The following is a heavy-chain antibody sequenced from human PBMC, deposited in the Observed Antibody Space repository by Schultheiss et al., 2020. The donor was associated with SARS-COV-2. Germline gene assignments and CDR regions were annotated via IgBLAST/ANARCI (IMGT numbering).Heavy chain of an antibody. J-gene: IGHJ6*02. CDR3: ARVERAESMVRNYYYGMDV. V-gene: IGHV1-8*02. CDR2: INPNSGGT. D-gene: IGHD3-10*01. CDR1: GGTFSSYA. Sequence: ASVKVSCKASGGTFSSYAISWVRQAPGQGLEWMGWINPNSGGTNYAQKFQGRVTMTRNTSISTAYMELSRLRSEDTAVYYCARVERAESMVRNYYYGMDVWGQGTTVTVSS.